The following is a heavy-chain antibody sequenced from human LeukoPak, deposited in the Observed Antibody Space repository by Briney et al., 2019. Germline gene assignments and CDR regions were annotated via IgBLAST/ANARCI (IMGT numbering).Heavy chain of an antibody. CDR1: GGSISSGDYY. J-gene: IGHJ4*02. D-gene: IGHD3-3*01. CDR2: IYYSGST. Sequence: SETLSLTFTVSGGSISSGDYYWSWIRQPPGKGLEWIGYIYYSGSTYYNPSLKSRVTISVDTSKNQFSLKLSSVTAADTAVYYCARRDFYSSYYFDYWGQGTLVTVSS. V-gene: IGHV4-30-4*08. CDR3: ARRDFYSSYYFDY.